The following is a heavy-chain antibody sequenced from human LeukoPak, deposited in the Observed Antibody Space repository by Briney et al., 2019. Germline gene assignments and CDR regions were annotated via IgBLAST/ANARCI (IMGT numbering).Heavy chain of an antibody. CDR2: VYSGNAFTT. D-gene: IGHD4-17*01. V-gene: IGHV3-53*01. Sequence: GGSLTLSCAASGLTISDNYMTWIRQTPAKGLQWVSLVYSGNAFTTFYAESVRGRFTISRDSSKNTLYLQMNSLRAEDTAVYYCARGTITTVTDSWGPGTLVTVSS. J-gene: IGHJ4*02. CDR3: ARGTITTVTDS. CDR1: GLTISDNY.